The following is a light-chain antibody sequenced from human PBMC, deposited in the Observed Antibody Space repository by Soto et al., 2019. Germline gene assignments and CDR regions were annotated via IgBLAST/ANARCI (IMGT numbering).Light chain of an antibody. Sequence: QSALTQPASVSGSPGQSITISCTGTSSDVGGYNYVSWYQQHPGKAPKLMIYEVSNRPSGVSNRYSGSKSGNTASLTISGLQAEEEADYYCSSYTSSSTLDAYVFGTRTKVNVL. CDR2: EVS. J-gene: IGLJ1*01. V-gene: IGLV2-14*01. CDR1: SSDVGGYNY. CDR3: SSYTSSSTLDAYV.